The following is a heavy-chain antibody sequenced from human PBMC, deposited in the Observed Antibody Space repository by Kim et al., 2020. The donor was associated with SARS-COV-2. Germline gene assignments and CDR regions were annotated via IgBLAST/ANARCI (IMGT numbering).Heavy chain of an antibody. D-gene: IGHD4-17*01. CDR1: GGSISSSSYY. CDR2: IYYSGST. V-gene: IGHV4-39*01. CDR3: ARHHPYGDLHFDY. Sequence: SETLSLTCTVSGGSISSSSYYWGWIRQPPGKGLELIGSIYYSGSTYYNPSLKSRVTISVDTSKNQFSLKLSSVTAADTAVYYCARHHPYGDLHFDYWGQGTLVTVSS. J-gene: IGHJ4*02.